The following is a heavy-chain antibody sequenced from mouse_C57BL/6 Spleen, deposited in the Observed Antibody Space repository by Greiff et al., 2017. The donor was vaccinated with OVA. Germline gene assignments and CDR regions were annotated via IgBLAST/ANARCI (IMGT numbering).Heavy chain of an antibody. V-gene: IGHV14-4*01. CDR2: IDPANGDT. D-gene: IGHD3-3*01. Sequence: VQLQQSGAELVRPGASVKLSCTASGFTFTVDYMHWVKQRPDQGLEWIGWIDPANGDTEYDSKFQGKATITADTSSNTAYLQLSSLTSEDTAVYYCTTFGGLWGFAYWGQGTLVTVSA. CDR3: TTFGGLWGFAY. CDR1: GFTFTVDY. J-gene: IGHJ3*01.